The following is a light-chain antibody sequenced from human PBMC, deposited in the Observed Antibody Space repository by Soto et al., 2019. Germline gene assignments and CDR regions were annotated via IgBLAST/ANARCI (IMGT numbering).Light chain of an antibody. CDR2: GAS. Sequence: EIVMTQSPAILSVSPGERVSLSCRASQSVSQSVSSKLAWYQQKPGRAPRLLIHGASTRATGIPARFSGSGSGTEFTLTISSLQSEDLAVYFCQQYHNWPPTFGQGTKVEIK. J-gene: IGKJ1*01. CDR1: QSVSQSVSSK. CDR3: QQYHNWPPT. V-gene: IGKV3-15*01.